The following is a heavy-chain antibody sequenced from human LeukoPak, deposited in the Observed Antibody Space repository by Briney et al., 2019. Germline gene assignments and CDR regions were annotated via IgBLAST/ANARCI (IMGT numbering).Heavy chain of an antibody. Sequence: GGSLRLSCAASGFTFSSYAMSWVRQAPGKGLVWVSGISGSGGSSYYADSVKGRFTISRDNSKNTLYLQMNSLRAEDTAVYYCAKDSDELIAAAYNWFDPWGQGTLVTVSP. CDR2: ISGSGGSS. V-gene: IGHV3-23*01. CDR1: GFTFSSYA. D-gene: IGHD6-13*01. J-gene: IGHJ5*02. CDR3: AKDSDELIAAAYNWFDP.